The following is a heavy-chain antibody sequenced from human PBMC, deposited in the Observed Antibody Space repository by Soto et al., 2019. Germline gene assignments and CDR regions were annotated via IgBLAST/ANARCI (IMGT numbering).Heavy chain of an antibody. D-gene: IGHD2-2*01. Sequence: KSSETLSLTCTVSGGSISSGGYYWSWIRQHPGKGLEWIGYIYYSGSTYYNPSLKSRVTISVDTSKNQFSLKLSSVTAADTAVYYCARVSCSSTSCYAYWFDPWGQGTLVTVSS. CDR3: ARVSCSSTSCYAYWFDP. J-gene: IGHJ5*02. V-gene: IGHV4-31*03. CDR2: IYYSGST. CDR1: GGSISSGGYY.